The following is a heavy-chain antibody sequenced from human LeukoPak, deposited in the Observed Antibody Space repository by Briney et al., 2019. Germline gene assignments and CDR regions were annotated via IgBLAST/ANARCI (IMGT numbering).Heavy chain of an antibody. D-gene: IGHD6-19*01. J-gene: IGHJ4*02. CDR1: GFTFSSYA. CDR2: ISGSGGST. V-gene: IGHV3-23*01. Sequence: GRSLRLSCAASGFTFSSYAMSWVRQAPGKGLEWVSAISGSGGSTYYADSVKGRFTISRDNSKNTLYLQMNSLRAEDTAVYYCACYSSGWYRSGYDYWGQGTLVTVSS. CDR3: ACYSSGWYRSGYDY.